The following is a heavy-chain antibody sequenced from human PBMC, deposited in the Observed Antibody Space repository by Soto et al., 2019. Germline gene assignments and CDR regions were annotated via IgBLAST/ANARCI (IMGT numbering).Heavy chain of an antibody. CDR2: VSSSGTT. D-gene: IGHD7-27*01. V-gene: IGHV4-61*01. Sequence: PSETLSLTCAVSGASVSCGNYFWSWIRQSPGKGLEWVASVSSSGTTNSNPSLRSRLTMSVDTSKNQVSMRVTSVSSEDTAIYYCAKEVSLGSTVDLGYWGQGTLVTVSS. CDR1: GASVSCGNYF. J-gene: IGHJ4*02. CDR3: AKEVSLGSTVDLGY.